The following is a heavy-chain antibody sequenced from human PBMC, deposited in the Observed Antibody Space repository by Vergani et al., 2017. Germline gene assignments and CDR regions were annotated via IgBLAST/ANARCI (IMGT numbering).Heavy chain of an antibody. CDR3: ARSSGYYSYYFDC. Sequence: QGQLAQSGAEVKKPGSSVKVSCKASGGTFSSNSISWVRQAPGQGLEWMGRIIPIFGTTSYAQKFQGRVTILADESTSTAYMELGSLSSEDSAVYYCARSSGYYSYYFDCWCQGTLVTVSS. CDR1: GGTFSSNS. J-gene: IGHJ4*02. CDR2: IIPIFGTT. D-gene: IGHD3-22*01. V-gene: IGHV1-69*13.